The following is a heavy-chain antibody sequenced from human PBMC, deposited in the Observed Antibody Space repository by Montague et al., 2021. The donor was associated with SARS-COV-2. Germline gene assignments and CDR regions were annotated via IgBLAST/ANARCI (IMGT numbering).Heavy chain of an antibody. V-gene: IGHV4-34*01. Sequence: SETLSLTCAVYGGSFSVYYWSWLRQSPRSGLEWIAETNHSGTANYNSSLKSRVSISVDTSKNQFTLKLTSVTAADTAMYYCAREREVLGGARTLVAFDLWGQGTMVTVSS. CDR1: GGSFSVYY. J-gene: IGHJ3*01. D-gene: IGHD4/OR15-4a*01. CDR3: AREREVLGGARTLVAFDL. CDR2: TNHSGTA.